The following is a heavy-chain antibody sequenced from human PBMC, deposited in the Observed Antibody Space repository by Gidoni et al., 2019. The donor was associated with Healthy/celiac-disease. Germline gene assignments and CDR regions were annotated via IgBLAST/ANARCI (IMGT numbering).Heavy chain of an antibody. CDR1: GGSISRGSYY. D-gene: IGHD6-19*01. CDR3: ARGPFGRSSGWEDY. J-gene: IGHJ4*02. Sequence: QVQLQESGPGLVKPSQTLSLTCTFSGGSISRGSYYWSWIRKPAGKGLELIGRIYTSGSTNYNPALKSRVTISVDTSKNQFSLKLSSVTAADTAVYYCARGPFGRSSGWEDYWGQGTLVTVSS. CDR2: IYTSGST. V-gene: IGHV4-61*02.